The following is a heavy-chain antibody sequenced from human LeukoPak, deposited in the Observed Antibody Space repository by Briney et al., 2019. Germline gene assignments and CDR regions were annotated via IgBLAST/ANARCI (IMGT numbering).Heavy chain of an antibody. CDR3: ARAFSYSSV. CDR1: GLTLSSYW. Sequence: GGSLRLSCAASGLTLSSYWMHWVRQTPGEGLVWISGIDSTGSDTRYAESVKGRFTISRDNARNTLYLQMDGLRAEDTAVYYCARAFSYSSVWGQGTTVTVSS. J-gene: IGHJ6*02. CDR2: IDSTGSDT. V-gene: IGHV3-74*01. D-gene: IGHD3-10*01.